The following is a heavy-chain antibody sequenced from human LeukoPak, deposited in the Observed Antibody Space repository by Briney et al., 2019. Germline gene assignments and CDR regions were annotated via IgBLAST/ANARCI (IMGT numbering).Heavy chain of an antibody. J-gene: IGHJ6*03. Sequence: PSETLSLTCTVSGGSISSYYWSWIRQSPGKGLECIGYIHYTGSTNYNPSLTSRVTISVDTSKNQFSLKLSSVTAADTAVYYCARQEYGSHMDVWGKGTTVTISS. CDR3: ARQEYGSHMDV. CDR1: GGSISSYY. V-gene: IGHV4-59*08. CDR2: IHYTGST. D-gene: IGHD3-10*01.